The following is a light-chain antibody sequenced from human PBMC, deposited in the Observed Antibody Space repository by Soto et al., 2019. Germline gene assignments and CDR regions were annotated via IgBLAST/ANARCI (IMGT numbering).Light chain of an antibody. Sequence: EVLMTQSPATLSVSPGERATLSCRASQSVKSNVAWYQQKPGQAPRLLIYGAFTRATGIPARFSGSGSGTEFTLTISSLQSEDFAVYYCHQYDNWPPWTFGQGTKVEIK. V-gene: IGKV3-15*01. CDR1: QSVKSN. CDR2: GAF. CDR3: HQYDNWPPWT. J-gene: IGKJ1*01.